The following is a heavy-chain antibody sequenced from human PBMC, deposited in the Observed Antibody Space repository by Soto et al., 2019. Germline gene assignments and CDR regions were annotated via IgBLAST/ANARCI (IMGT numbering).Heavy chain of an antibody. V-gene: IGHV3-9*01. CDR2: ISWNSGRI. Sequence: GGSLRLSCAASGFTFDDYAMYWVRQVPGKGLEWASGISWNSGRIGYADSVKGRFTISRDNAKNSLYLQMNSLRPEDTALYYCTKARLWGGDGYNSYYYNAMDVWGQGTTVTVS. J-gene: IGHJ6*02. CDR3: TKARLWGGDGYNSYYYNAMDV. CDR1: GFTFDDYA. D-gene: IGHD3-16*01.